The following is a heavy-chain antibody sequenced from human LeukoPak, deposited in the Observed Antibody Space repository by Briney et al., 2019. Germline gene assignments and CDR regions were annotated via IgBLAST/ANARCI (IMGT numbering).Heavy chain of an antibody. CDR2: INPNSGGT. Sequence: ASVRVSCKASGYTFTGYYLHWVRQAPGQGLEWMGCINPNSGGTKYGQKFQGRVTMTRDTSISTAHMELTGLGSDDTAVYYCARGGYYDSSGFDNWGQGTLVTVSS. V-gene: IGHV1-2*02. J-gene: IGHJ4*02. CDR1: GYTFTGYY. D-gene: IGHD3-22*01. CDR3: ARGGYYDSSGFDN.